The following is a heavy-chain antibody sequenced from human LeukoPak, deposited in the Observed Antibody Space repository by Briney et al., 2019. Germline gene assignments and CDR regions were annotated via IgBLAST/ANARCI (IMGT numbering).Heavy chain of an antibody. CDR2: IHRDGRT. D-gene: IGHD3-9*01. V-gene: IGHV4-4*02. J-gene: IGHJ4*02. Sequence: SETLSLTCAVSGVSVSSSEWWIWVRQPPGQGLEWIGEIHRDGRTSYNPSLKSRVTMSMDYSKSQFSLSVTSVTAADTAIYYCGKTDIYFNPIDYWGPGSLVTVSS. CDR3: GKTDIYFNPIDY. CDR1: GVSVSSSEW.